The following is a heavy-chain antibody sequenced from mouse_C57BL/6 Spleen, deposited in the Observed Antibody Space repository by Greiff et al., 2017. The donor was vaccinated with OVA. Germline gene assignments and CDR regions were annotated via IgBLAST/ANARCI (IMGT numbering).Heavy chain of an antibody. J-gene: IGHJ4*01. CDR1: GYTFTSYW. D-gene: IGHD2-3*01. CDR3: ERWLLREDAMDY. V-gene: IGHV1-72*01. CDR2: IDPNSGGT. Sequence: QVQLQQPGAELVKPGASVKLSCKASGYTFTSYWMHWVKQRPGRGLEGIGRIDPNSGGTKYNEKLKSKATLTVDKPSSTAYMQLSSLTSEDSEVYYCERWLLREDAMDYWGQGTSVTVSS.